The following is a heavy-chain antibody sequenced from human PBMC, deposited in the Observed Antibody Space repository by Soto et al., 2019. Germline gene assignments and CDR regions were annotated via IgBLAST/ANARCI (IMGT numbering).Heavy chain of an antibody. CDR3: TTDSYSTIIIVRFDY. Sequence: PGGLLIGYWGSSGCTFSHYWINCVRQAPGKGLEWVGRIKSKTDGGTTDYAEPVKGRFAISRDDSNNMVYLQMNSLKIEDTAVYYFTTDSYSTIIIVRFDYWGHGTLVTVSS. CDR2: IKSKTDGGTT. CDR1: GCTFSHYW. D-gene: IGHD3-22*01. J-gene: IGHJ4*01. V-gene: IGHV3-15*07.